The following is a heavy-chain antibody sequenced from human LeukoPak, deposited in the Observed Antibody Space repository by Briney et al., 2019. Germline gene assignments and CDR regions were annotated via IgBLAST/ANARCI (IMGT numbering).Heavy chain of an antibody. CDR3: ARAGHNSNSGGYDF. D-gene: IGHD3-22*01. V-gene: IGHV1-2*02. CDR2: IDPDTGDT. Sequence: ASVKVSCKPSGYTFIDHYLHWVRQAPGQGLESLGWIDPDTGDTNYPQKFQGRVTMTRDTSISTAYMEQNRLRSDDTAVYYCARAGHNSNSGGYDFWGLGTLVTVSS. CDR1: GYTFIDHY. J-gene: IGHJ4*02.